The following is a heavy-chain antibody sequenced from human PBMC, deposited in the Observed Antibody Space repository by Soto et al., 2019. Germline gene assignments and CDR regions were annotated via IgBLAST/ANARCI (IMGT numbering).Heavy chain of an antibody. Sequence: EVQLLESGGGLVQPGGSLRLSCAASGFTFSDYAMNWVRQAPGKGLEWVSGISGSGGDTYYADSVNGRFTISRDNSKNTLYLQMSSLSAEDTAVYLCAKGGRSGVSCGWFDPWGQGILVTVSS. CDR1: GFTFSDYA. D-gene: IGHD2-15*01. CDR3: AKGGRSGVSCGWFDP. J-gene: IGHJ5*02. V-gene: IGHV3-23*01. CDR2: ISGSGGDT.